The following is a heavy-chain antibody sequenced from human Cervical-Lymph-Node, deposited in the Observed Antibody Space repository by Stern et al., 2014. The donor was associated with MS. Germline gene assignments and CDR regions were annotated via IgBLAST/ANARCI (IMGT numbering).Heavy chain of an antibody. CDR1: GYSFTANW. CDR3: ARDYGDYAFDY. J-gene: IGHJ4*02. D-gene: IGHD4-17*01. Sequence: VQLVQSGAEVKTPGESLKISCKGSGYSFTANWIAWVRQMPGKGLEWMVIFYPCDSDTRYSPPSQGQVTISADKSISTAYLQWSSLKASDTAMYYCARDYGDYAFDYWGQGTLVTVSS. CDR2: FYPCDSDT. V-gene: IGHV5-51*01.